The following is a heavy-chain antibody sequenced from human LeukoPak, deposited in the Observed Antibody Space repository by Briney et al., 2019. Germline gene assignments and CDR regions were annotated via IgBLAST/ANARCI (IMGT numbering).Heavy chain of an antibody. V-gene: IGHV4-4*07. CDR2: IHASGNT. J-gene: IGHJ6*03. CDR1: GGSISSYY. D-gene: IGHD3/OR15-3a*01. Sequence: SETLSLTCTVSGGSISSYYWTWIRQPAGKGLEYLGRIHASGNTYYNPSLNSRVAISIDTSKNQFSLKVSSVAAADTAVYYCARDLGCGYYFYYYLDVWGKGTTVTVSS. CDR3: ARDLGCGYYFYYYLDV.